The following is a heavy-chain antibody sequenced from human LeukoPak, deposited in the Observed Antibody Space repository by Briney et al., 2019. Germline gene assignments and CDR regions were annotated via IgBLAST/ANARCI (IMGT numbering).Heavy chain of an antibody. V-gene: IGHV1-3*01. CDR1: GYTFTNHA. CDR3: ARAECASCYLVDF. CDR2: INAGNGYT. D-gene: IGHD2-2*01. Sequence: ASVKVSCKASGYTFTNHAIHWVRQAPGQRLEWRGWINAGNGYTEYPQNFRDRVTITRDTSANTVYMELSSLRSEDTAVYFCARAECASCYLVDFWGQGTLITVSS. J-gene: IGHJ4*02.